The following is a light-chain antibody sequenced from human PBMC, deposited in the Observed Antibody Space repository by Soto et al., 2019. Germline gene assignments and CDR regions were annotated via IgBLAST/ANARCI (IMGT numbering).Light chain of an antibody. V-gene: IGLV2-11*01. J-gene: IGLJ1*01. CDR2: DVS. CDR1: SSDIGNYNY. CDR3: CSYAGSFIFV. Sequence: QSVLTQPRSVSGSPGQSVTISCTGTSSDIGNYNYVSWYQQYPGKAPKLIIYDVSKRPSGIPDRFFGSKFGNTASLTISGLQAEDEADYYCCSYAGSFIFVVGTGTKVTVL.